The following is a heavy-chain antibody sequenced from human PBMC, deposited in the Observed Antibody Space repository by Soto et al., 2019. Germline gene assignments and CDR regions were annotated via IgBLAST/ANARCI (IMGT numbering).Heavy chain of an antibody. Sequence: QVQLVQSGAEVKKPGASVKVSCKASGYTFTSYGISWVRQAPGQGLEWMGWISAYNGNTNYAQKLQGRVTMTTDTSTSTAYMELRNLRSDDTAVYYCARPLYCSGGSCYWDGAFDIWGQGTMVTVSS. V-gene: IGHV1-18*01. D-gene: IGHD2-15*01. CDR2: ISAYNGNT. CDR3: ARPLYCSGGSCYWDGAFDI. J-gene: IGHJ3*02. CDR1: GYTFTSYG.